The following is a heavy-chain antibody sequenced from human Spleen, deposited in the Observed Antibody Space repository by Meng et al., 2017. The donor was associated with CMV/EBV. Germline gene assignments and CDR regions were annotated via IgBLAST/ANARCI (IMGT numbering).Heavy chain of an antibody. Sequence: GGSLRLSCAGSGFILSSYRMHWVRQVPGKGLVWVASISSDGSITNYADFVKGRFTISRDNARKTLFLQMNSLRGDETAVYYCAKDPSRYYFGMDVWGQGSAVTVSS. CDR1: GFILSSYR. CDR3: AKDPSRYYFGMDV. CDR2: ISSDGSIT. V-gene: IGHV3-74*01. J-gene: IGHJ6*02.